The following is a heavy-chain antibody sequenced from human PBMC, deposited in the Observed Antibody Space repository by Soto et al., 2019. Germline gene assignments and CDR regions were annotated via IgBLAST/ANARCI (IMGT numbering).Heavy chain of an antibody. CDR2: INSDGSST. CDR3: ARDHGDYYGSGSYYLYYYYGMDV. V-gene: IGHV3-74*01. CDR1: GFTFSSYW. J-gene: IGHJ6*02. D-gene: IGHD3-10*01. Sequence: LRLSCAASGFTFSSYWMHWVRQAPGKGLVWVSRINSDGSSTSYADSVKGRFTISRDNAKNTLYLQMNSLRAEDTAVYYCARDHGDYYGSGSYYLYYYYGMDVWGQGTTVTAP.